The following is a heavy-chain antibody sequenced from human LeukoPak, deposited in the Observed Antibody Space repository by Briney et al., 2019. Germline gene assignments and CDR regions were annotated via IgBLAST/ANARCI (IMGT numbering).Heavy chain of an antibody. V-gene: IGHV4-4*07. Sequence: PSETLSLTCTASGGSISNYYWSWIRQPAGKGLEWIGRIHSSGSTNYNPSLKSRVTISVDKSKNQFSLRLSSVIAADTAVYFCARDRCEGYCTSFDSWGQGTLVTVSS. CDR3: ARDRCEGYCTSFDS. D-gene: IGHD2-8*01. J-gene: IGHJ5*01. CDR2: IHSSGST. CDR1: GGSISNYY.